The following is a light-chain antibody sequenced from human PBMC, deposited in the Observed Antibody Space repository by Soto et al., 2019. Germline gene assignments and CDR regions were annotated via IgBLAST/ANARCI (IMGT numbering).Light chain of an antibody. V-gene: IGLV2-23*02. CDR1: SSDVGSCNC. CDR3: GSSIASPNGV. J-gene: IGLJ3*02. CDR2: EVN. Sequence: QSALTQPASVSGSPGQSITISCTGTSSDVGSCNCVSWYQQHPGKAPTLMIYEVNKRPSGVSNRFSGSKSGNTASLTISGLQAEDEADYYCGSSIASPNGVFGGGTKLTVL.